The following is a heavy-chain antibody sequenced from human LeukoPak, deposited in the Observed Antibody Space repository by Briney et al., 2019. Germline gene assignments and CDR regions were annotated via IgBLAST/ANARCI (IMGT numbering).Heavy chain of an antibody. CDR2: IKSNTDGGTK. D-gene: IGHD3-9*01. CDR1: GFTFTNAW. Sequence: GGSLRLSCAASGFTFTNAWMSWVRQAPGRGLVWVGRIKSNTDGGTKDYAERVKDRFTISRDESKITLYLQMNSLTAEDTAVYYCTTGAYDILTGYYHWYFDLWGRGTLVTVSS. V-gene: IGHV3-15*01. CDR3: TTGAYDILTGYYHWYFDL. J-gene: IGHJ2*01.